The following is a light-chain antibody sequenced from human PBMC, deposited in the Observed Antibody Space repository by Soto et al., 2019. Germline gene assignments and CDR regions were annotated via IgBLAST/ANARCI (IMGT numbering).Light chain of an antibody. CDR2: DVT. J-gene: IGLJ1*01. CDR3: CSYAGSYTYV. CDR1: SSDVGGYNY. V-gene: IGLV2-11*01. Sequence: QSVLTQPRSVSGSPGQSVTISCTVTSSDVGGYNYVSWYQQHPGKVPKLMIYDVTKRPSGVPDRFSGTKSGNTASLTISGLQAEDEADYYCCSYAGSYTYVFGTGTKVTVL.